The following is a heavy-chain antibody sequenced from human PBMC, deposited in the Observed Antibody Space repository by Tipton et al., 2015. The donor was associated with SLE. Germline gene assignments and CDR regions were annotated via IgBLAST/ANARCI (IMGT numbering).Heavy chain of an antibody. J-gene: IGHJ3*02. CDR3: ARDHSNYYDSSGAAFDI. V-gene: IGHV4-34*01. CDR2: INHSGST. Sequence: TLSLTCAVYGGSFSGYYWSWIRQPPGKGLEWIGEINHSGSTNYNPSLKGRVTISVDTSKNQFSLKLSSVTAADTAVYYCARDHSNYYDSSGAAFDIWGQGTMVTVSS. D-gene: IGHD3-22*01. CDR1: GGSFSGYY.